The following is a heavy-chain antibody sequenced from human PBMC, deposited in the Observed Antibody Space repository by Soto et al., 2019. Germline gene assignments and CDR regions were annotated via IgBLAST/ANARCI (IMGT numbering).Heavy chain of an antibody. CDR3: ARRVARYGYYDYGYFDL. D-gene: IGHD4-17*01. V-gene: IGHV1-69*05. CDR2: FIPIFGTA. CDR1: GGTFSSYA. Sequence: QVQLVQSGAEVKKPGSSVKVSCKASGGTFSSYAISWVRQAPGQGLEWMGGFIPIFGTANYAQKFQGRVTLTTDEFTITAYTVLSSLTSEDTAAYYCARRVARYGYYDYGYFDLLGRGTLVTVSS. J-gene: IGHJ2*01.